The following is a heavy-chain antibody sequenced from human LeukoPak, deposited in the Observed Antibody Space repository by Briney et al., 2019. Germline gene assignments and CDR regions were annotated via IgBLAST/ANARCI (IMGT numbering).Heavy chain of an antibody. V-gene: IGHV4-61*02. J-gene: IGHJ6*03. D-gene: IGHD3-3*01. CDR2: IYTSGST. Sequence: PSETLSLTCTVSGGSVSRSSYYWSWIRQPAGKGLEWIGRIYTSGSTNYNPSLKSRVTISVETSKNQFSLKLSSVSAADTAVYYCARESYYDFWSGYYMDVWGKGTAVTVSS. CDR1: GGSVSRSSYY. CDR3: ARESYYDFWSGYYMDV.